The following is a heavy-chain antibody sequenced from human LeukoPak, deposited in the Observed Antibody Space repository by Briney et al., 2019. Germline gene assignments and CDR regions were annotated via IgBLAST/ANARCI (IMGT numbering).Heavy chain of an antibody. D-gene: IGHD6-19*01. CDR2: IYHSGST. J-gene: IGHJ6*02. Sequence: SQTLSLTCAVSGGSISSGGYSWSWIRQPPGKGLEWIGYIYHSGSTYYNPSLKSRVTISVDRSKNQFSLKLSSVTAADTAVYYCARLSSGWPYGMDVWGQGTTVTVSS. CDR3: ARLSSGWPYGMDV. CDR1: GGSISSGGYS. V-gene: IGHV4-30-2*01.